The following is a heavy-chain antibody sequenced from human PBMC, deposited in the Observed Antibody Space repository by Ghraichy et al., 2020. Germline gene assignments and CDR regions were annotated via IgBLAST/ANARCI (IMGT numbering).Heavy chain of an antibody. D-gene: IGHD5-24*01. CDR2: ISSSSRYI. Sequence: SISSSSRYIYYADSVQGRFTISRDNAKNSLYLQMNSLRAEDTAVYYCARDGGRDGYIGRRGIDYWGQGTLVT. J-gene: IGHJ4*02. CDR3: ARDGGRDGYIGRRGIDY. V-gene: IGHV3-21*01.